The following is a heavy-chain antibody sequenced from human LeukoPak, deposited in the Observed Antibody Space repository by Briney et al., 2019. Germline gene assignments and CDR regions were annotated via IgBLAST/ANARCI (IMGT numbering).Heavy chain of an antibody. CDR3: ARVRVPAATVYIGYYYMDV. V-gene: IGHV4-34*01. J-gene: IGHJ6*03. Sequence: SETLSLTCAVYGGSFSGYYWSWIRQPPGKGLEWIGEINHSGSTNYNPSLKSRVTISVDTSKNQFSLKLSSVTAADTAVYYCARVRVPAATVYIGYYYMDVWGKGTTVTVSS. CDR1: GGSFSGYY. CDR2: INHSGST. D-gene: IGHD2-2*01.